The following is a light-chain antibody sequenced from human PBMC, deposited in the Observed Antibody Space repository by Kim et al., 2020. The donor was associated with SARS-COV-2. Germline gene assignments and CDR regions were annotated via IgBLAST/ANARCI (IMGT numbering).Light chain of an antibody. Sequence: SYELTQPPSVFVSPGQTASITCSGDKLGDKYACWYQQKPGQSPVLVIYQDSKRPSGIPERFSGSNSGNTATLTISGTQAMDEADYYCQAWDSSTIFGTGTKVTVL. CDR3: QAWDSSTI. CDR1: KLGDKY. J-gene: IGLJ1*01. V-gene: IGLV3-1*01. CDR2: QDS.